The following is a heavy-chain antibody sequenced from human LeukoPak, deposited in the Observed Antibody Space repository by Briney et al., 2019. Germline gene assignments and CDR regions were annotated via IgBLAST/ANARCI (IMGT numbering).Heavy chain of an antibody. D-gene: IGHD6-19*01. CDR3: ARVGYSSGWYFDY. Sequence: PGGSLTLSCAASGFTFSSYSMNWVRQAPGKGLEWVSSISSTSSYIYYPDSVKGRFTISRDNAQKSLYLQMNSLRAEDTAVYYCARVGYSSGWYFDYWGQGTLVTVSS. V-gene: IGHV3-21*01. CDR2: ISSTSSYI. J-gene: IGHJ4*02. CDR1: GFTFSSYS.